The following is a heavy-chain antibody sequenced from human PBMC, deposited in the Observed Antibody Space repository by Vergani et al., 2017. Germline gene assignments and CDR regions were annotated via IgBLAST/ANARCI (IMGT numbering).Heavy chain of an antibody. CDR1: GFTFSSYA. D-gene: IGHD4-17*01. CDR2: ISGSGGST. Sequence: EVQLLESGGGLVQPGGSLRLSCAASGFTFSSYAMSWVRQAPGKGLEWVSAISGSGGSTYYADSVKGRFTISRDNSKNTLYLQMNSLRAEDTAVYYGAKNYGDYPEIDYWGQGTLVTVSS. CDR3: AKNYGDYPEIDY. J-gene: IGHJ4*02. V-gene: IGHV3-23*01.